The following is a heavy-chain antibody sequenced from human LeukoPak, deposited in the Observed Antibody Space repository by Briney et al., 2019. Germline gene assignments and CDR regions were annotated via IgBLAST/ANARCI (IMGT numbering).Heavy chain of an antibody. CDR3: ARDASLAYTVTGLDWFDP. CDR2: ISAYNGNT. J-gene: IGHJ5*02. V-gene: IGHV1-18*01. Sequence: ASVKVSCKASGYTFTNYVISWVRQAPGQGLEWMGWISAYNGNTNYAQKLQGRVTMTTDTSTSTAYMELRSLRSDDTAVYYCARDASLAYTVTGLDWFDPWGQGTLVTVSS. CDR1: GYTFTNYV. D-gene: IGHD4-17*01.